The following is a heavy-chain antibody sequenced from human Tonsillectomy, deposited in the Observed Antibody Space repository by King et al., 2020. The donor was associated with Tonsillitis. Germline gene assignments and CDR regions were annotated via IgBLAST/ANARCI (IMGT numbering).Heavy chain of an antibody. CDR1: RFSLKTYG. CDR2: IRFDGGHK. D-gene: IGHD1-26*01. Sequence: VQLVESGGGVVQSGGSLRLSCAASRFSLKTYGMNWLRQAPGKGLEWVAFIRFDGGHKNYADSVRGRFTISRDNSNNTLYLQMDSLRTEDTAVYYCAKDALSGNYGGQGTLVTVSS. CDR3: AKDALSGNY. J-gene: IGHJ4*02. V-gene: IGHV3-30*02.